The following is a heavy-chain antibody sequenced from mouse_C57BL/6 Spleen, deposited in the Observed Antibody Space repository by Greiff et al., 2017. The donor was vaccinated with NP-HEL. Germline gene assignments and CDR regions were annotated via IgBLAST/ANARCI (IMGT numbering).Heavy chain of an antibody. CDR3: KGYGSSYGYFDY. J-gene: IGHJ2*01. V-gene: IGHV14-4*01. CDR2: IDPENGDT. D-gene: IGHD1-1*01. Sequence: VHVKQSGAELVRPGASVKLSCTASGFNIKDDYMHWVKQRPEQGLEWIGWIDPENGDTEYASKFQGKATITADTSSNTAYLQLSSLTSEDTAVYYCKGYGSSYGYFDYWGQGTTLTVSS. CDR1: GFNIKDDY.